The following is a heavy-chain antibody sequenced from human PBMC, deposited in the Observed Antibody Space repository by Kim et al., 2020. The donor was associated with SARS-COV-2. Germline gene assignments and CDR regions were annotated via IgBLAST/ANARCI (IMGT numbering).Heavy chain of an antibody. Sequence: SETLSLTCTVSGYSISSGYYWGWIRQPPGKGLEWIGSIYHSGSTYYNPSLKSRVTISVDTSKNQFSLKLSSVTAADTAVYYCAREQLELPQGGFDYWGQGTLVTVSS. V-gene: IGHV4-38-2*02. J-gene: IGHJ4*02. CDR1: GYSISSGYY. CDR2: IYHSGST. D-gene: IGHD1-7*01. CDR3: AREQLELPQGGFDY.